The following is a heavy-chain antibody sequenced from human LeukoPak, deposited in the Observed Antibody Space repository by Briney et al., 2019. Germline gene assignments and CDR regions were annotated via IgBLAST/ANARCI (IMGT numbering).Heavy chain of an antibody. CDR3: ASRPAPSLGPLDY. CDR2: FSGSGGAT. V-gene: IGHV3-23*01. Sequence: GGSLRLSCAASGFTFSNYAMAWVRQIPGKGLECVSVFSGSGGATYYADSVKGRFTVSGDNSKNTLYLQMNNLRVDDTAIYYCASRPAPSLGPLDYWGQGTLVTVSS. CDR1: GFTFSNYA. J-gene: IGHJ4*02. D-gene: IGHD2-2*01.